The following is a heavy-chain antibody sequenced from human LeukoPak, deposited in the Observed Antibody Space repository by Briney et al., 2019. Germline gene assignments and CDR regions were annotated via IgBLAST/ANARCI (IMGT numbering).Heavy chain of an antibody. Sequence: KSSETLSLTCTVSGGSISSGGYYWSWIRQHPGKGLEWIGYIYYSGSTYYNPSLKSRVTISVDTPKNQFSLKLSSVTAADTAVYYCARYYDILTGYPRWFDPWGQGTLVTVSS. CDR2: IYYSGST. J-gene: IGHJ5*02. D-gene: IGHD3-9*01. CDR3: ARYYDILTGYPRWFDP. CDR1: GGSISSGGYY. V-gene: IGHV4-31*03.